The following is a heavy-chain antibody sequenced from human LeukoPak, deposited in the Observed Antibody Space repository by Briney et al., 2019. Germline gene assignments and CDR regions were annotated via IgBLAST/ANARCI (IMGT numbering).Heavy chain of an antibody. CDR3: ARLSDLGYCSGGSCYSSPAWDY. D-gene: IGHD2-15*01. Sequence: SETLSLTCAVSGGSIRSYYWSWIRQPPGKGLQWIGYMYYTGTTNYNPSLKSRVTISVDTSKNQFSLNLRSVTAADTATYYCARLSDLGYCSGGSCYSSPAWDYWGQGTLVTVSS. V-gene: IGHV4-59*01. CDR1: GGSIRSYY. J-gene: IGHJ4*02. CDR2: MYYTGTT.